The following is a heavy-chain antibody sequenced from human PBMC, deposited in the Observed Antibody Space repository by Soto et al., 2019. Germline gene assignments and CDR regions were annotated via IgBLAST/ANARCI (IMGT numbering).Heavy chain of an antibody. V-gene: IGHV3-23*01. CDR1: GFTFSSYA. Sequence: EVQLLESGGGLVQPGGSLRLSCAASGFTFSSYAMSWVRQAPGKGLEWVPAISGSGGSTYYADSVKGRFTISRDNSKNTLYLQMNSLRAEDTAVYYCAKSNLHYYDSSGYLAALDYWGQGTLVTVSS. J-gene: IGHJ4*02. CDR3: AKSNLHYYDSSGYLAALDY. D-gene: IGHD3-22*01. CDR2: ISGSGGST.